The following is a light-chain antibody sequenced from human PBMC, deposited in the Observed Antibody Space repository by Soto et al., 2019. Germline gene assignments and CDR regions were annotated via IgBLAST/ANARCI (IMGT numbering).Light chain of an antibody. J-gene: IGKJ2*01. Sequence: DIPMTQSPSTLSASVGDRVIITCRASQYINTWLAWYQQKPGRAPKLLIYSSSSLESGVPSRFSGSGSGSEFTLTFSSLQSDDFATYYCQQYQGFPFTFGQGTKLEI. CDR2: SSS. V-gene: IGKV1-5*03. CDR3: QQYQGFPFT. CDR1: QYINTW.